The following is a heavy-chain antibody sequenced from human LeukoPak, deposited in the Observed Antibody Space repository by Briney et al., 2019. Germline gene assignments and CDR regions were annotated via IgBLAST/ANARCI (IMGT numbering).Heavy chain of an antibody. J-gene: IGHJ4*02. CDR1: GFTFSSYA. D-gene: IGHD3-22*01. Sequence: GGSLRLSCAASGFTFSSYAMHWVRQAPGKGLEWVALISYDGTNKYYADSVKGRFTISRDNSKNTLYLQMNSLRAEDTAVYYCARDGGTSSSGYFFWGQGTLVTVSS. CDR2: ISYDGTNK. CDR3: ARDGGTSSSGYFF. V-gene: IGHV3-30*04.